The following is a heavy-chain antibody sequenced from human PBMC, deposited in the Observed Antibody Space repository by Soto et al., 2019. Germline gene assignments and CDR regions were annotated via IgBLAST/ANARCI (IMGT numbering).Heavy chain of an antibody. CDR3: ARVVTAMSYGNGHWFDP. V-gene: IGHV1-3*01. CDR2: INAGNGNT. D-gene: IGHD5-18*01. J-gene: IGHJ5*02. Sequence: QVQLVQSGAEVKKPGASVKVSCKASGYTFTSYAMHWVRQAPGQRLEWMGWINAGNGNTKYSQKFQGRVTITRDTSASTAYMELSSLRSEDTAVYYCARVVTAMSYGNGHWFDPWGQGTLVTVSS. CDR1: GYTFTSYA.